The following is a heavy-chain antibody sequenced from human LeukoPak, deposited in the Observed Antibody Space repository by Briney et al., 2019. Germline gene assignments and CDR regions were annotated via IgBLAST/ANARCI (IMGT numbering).Heavy chain of an antibody. D-gene: IGHD3-10*01. J-gene: IGHJ4*02. V-gene: IGHV3-30*02. Sequence: GGSLRLSCAASGFTFSSYGMHWVRQAPGKGLEWVAFIRYDGSNKYYADSVKGRFTISRDNSKNTLYLQMNSLRAEDTAVYYCAKDGDYYGSGSRPHDYWGRGTLVTVSS. CDR2: IRYDGSNK. CDR3: AKDGDYYGSGSRPHDY. CDR1: GFTFSSYG.